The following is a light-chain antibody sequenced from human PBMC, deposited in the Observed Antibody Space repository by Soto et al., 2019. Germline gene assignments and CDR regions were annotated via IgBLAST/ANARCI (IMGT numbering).Light chain of an antibody. CDR2: GAS. CDR3: QQYGTSPLT. Sequence: EIVLTQSPGTLSLSPGERATLYCRASQSVSSNNLAWYQQRPGQAPRVVIYGASTSATGIPERFSGSGSGTDFTLTFSRLEPEDFGVYYCQQYGTSPLTFGGGTKVDIK. J-gene: IGKJ4*01. V-gene: IGKV3-20*01. CDR1: QSVSSNN.